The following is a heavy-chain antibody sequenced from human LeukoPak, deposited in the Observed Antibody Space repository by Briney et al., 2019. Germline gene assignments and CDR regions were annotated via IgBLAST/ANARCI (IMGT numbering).Heavy chain of an antibody. J-gene: IGHJ4*02. CDR1: GGSVSRFY. Sequence: SETLSLTCAVSGGSVSRFYFTWIRQPPGKGLEWLGYVYHSGSTNYNPSLKSRVTISVDTSKNQFSLKLSSVTAADTAVYYCAREGRCGGDCYFDYWGQGTLVTVSS. V-gene: IGHV4-59*02. D-gene: IGHD2-21*02. CDR2: VYHSGST. CDR3: AREGRCGGDCYFDY.